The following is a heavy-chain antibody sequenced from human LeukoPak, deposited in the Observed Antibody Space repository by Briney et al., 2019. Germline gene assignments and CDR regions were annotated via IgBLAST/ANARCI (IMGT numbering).Heavy chain of an antibody. CDR3: AGERRSIVVAGFDY. CDR2: IYYSGST. V-gene: IGHV4-61*01. D-gene: IGHD2-15*01. Sequence: PSETLSLTCTVSGVSVSSGSYYWRWIRQPPGKGLEWIVYIYYSGSTNYNPSLKSRFTISVDTSKNQFSLKLSSVTAADTAVYYCAGERRSIVVAGFDYWGQGTLVTVSS. CDR1: GVSVSSGSYY. J-gene: IGHJ4*02.